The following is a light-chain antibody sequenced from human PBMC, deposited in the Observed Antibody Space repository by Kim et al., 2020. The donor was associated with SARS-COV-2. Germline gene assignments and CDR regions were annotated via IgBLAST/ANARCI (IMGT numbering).Light chain of an antibody. CDR2: KAS. J-gene: IGKJ4*01. CDR1: QSISSW. CDR3: QQYNSYPLT. Sequence: AAVGDRVTITCRASQSISSWLAWYQQKPGKAPKLLIYKASGLESGVPSRFSGSGSGTEFTLTISSLQPDDFATYYCQQYNSYPLTFGGGTKVDIK. V-gene: IGKV1-5*03.